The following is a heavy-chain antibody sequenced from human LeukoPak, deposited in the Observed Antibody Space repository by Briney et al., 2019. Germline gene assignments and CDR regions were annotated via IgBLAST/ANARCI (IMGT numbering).Heavy chain of an antibody. D-gene: IGHD6-13*01. CDR3: AKDLSAAGGTTNWGGFYYYYYYGIDV. CDR1: GFTFSSYG. V-gene: IGHV3-30*18. Sequence: GRSLRLSCEASGFTFSSYGMHWVRQAPGKGLEWVAVISYDGSNKYYADSVKGRFTISRDNSKNTLYLQMNSLRAEDTAVYYCAKDLSAAGGTTNWGGFYYYYYYGIDVWGQGTTVTVSS. CDR2: ISYDGSNK. J-gene: IGHJ6*02.